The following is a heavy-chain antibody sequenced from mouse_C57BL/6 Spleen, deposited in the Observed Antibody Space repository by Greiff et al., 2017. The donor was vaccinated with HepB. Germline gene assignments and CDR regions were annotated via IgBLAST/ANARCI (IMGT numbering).Heavy chain of an antibody. CDR2: IDPSDSYT. CDR3: ARGGVAIP. V-gene: IGHV1-59*01. D-gene: IGHD1-1*01. Sequence: QVQLQQPGAELVRPGTSVKLSCKASGYTFTSYWMHWVKQRPGQGLEWIGVIDPSDSYTNYNQKFKGKATLTVDTSSSTAYMQLSSLTSEDSAVYYCARGGVAIPWGQGTLVTVSA. J-gene: IGHJ3*02. CDR1: GYTFTSYW.